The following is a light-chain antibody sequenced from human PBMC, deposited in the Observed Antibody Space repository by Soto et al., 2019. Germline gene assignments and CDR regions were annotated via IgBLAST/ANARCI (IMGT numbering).Light chain of an antibody. CDR1: QSVSSDY. CDR3: QQYNSWPWT. V-gene: IGKV3-20*01. J-gene: IGKJ1*01. Sequence: EIVLTQSPGTLSLSPGERATLSCRASQSVSSDYLAWYQQKPGQTPKVLIYRASSRATGIPDRFSGSGSGTDFTLTISSLQSEDFALYYCQQYNSWPWTFGQGTKVDIK. CDR2: RAS.